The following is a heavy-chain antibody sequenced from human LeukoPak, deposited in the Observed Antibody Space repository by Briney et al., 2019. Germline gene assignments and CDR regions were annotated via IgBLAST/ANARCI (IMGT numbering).Heavy chain of an antibody. J-gene: IGHJ4*02. CDR2: INPNSGGT. CDR1: GYTFTGYY. D-gene: IGHD6-13*01. CDR3: ARGDSSSWYYFDY. V-gene: IGHV1-2*02. Sequence: ASVKVSCKASGYTFTGYYMHWVRQAPGQGPEWMGWINPNSGGTNYAQKFQGRVTMTRDTSISTAYMELSRLRSDDTAVYYCARGDSSSWYYFDYWGQGTLDTVSS.